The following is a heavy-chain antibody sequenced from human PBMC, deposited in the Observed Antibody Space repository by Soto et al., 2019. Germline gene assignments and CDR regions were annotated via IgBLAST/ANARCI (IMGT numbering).Heavy chain of an antibody. CDR1: GYPFTGYY. V-gene: IGHV1-2*02. CDR3: ARDVFQFLEWLLSEPHNCFAP. J-gene: IGHJ5*02. Sequence: ASVKVSCKASGYPFTGYYMHWVRQAPGQGLEWMGWINPNSGGTNYAQKFQGRVTMTRDTSISTAYMELSRLRSDDTAVYYCARDVFQFLEWLLSEPHNCFAPWGQGTLVTVS. D-gene: IGHD3-3*01. CDR2: INPNSGGT.